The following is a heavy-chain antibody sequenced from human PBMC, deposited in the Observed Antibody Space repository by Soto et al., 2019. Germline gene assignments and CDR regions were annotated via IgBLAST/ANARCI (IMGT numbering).Heavy chain of an antibody. D-gene: IGHD2-8*01. V-gene: IGHV3-48*02. Sequence: GGSLRLSCAASGFIFSSYYMNWVRQAPGKGLEWVSYISTNSRTINYADSVRGRFTISRDNGKNSLYLQMNSLRDEDTAVYYCARGMDGMDVWGQGTTVTVSS. CDR1: GFIFSSYY. CDR2: ISTNSRTI. J-gene: IGHJ6*02. CDR3: ARGMDGMDV.